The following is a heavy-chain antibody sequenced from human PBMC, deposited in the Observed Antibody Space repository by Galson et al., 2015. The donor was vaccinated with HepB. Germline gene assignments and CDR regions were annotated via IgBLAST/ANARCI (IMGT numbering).Heavy chain of an antibody. CDR3: ARTDSSSEIPGYAFDI. Sequence: SLRLSCAASGFTFSSYSMNWVRQAPGKGLEWVSSISSSSSYIYYADSVKGRFTISRDNAKNSLYLQMNSLRAEDTAVYYCARTDSSSEIPGYAFDIWGQGTMVTVSS. J-gene: IGHJ3*02. CDR1: GFTFSSYS. D-gene: IGHD6-13*01. V-gene: IGHV3-21*01. CDR2: ISSSSSYI.